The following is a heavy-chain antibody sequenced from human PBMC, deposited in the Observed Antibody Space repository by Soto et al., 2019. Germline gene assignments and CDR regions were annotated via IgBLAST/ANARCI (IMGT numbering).Heavy chain of an antibody. J-gene: IGHJ4*02. Sequence: SGPTLVNPTQTLTLTCTFSGFSLSTSGVGVAWIRQPPGKALEWLALIYWDDDKHYRSSLKSRLTITKDTSKNQVVLSMTNMDPVDTATYFCALTTMTTSIYDYWGQGTLVTVSS. CDR1: GFSLSTSGVG. CDR3: ALTTMTTSIYDY. D-gene: IGHD4-17*01. CDR2: IYWDDDK. V-gene: IGHV2-5*02.